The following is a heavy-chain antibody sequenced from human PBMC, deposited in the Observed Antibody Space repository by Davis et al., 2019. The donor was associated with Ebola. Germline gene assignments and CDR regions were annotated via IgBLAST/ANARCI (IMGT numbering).Heavy chain of an antibody. J-gene: IGHJ4*02. Sequence: PSETLSLTCTVSGGSFSTSSYHWGCVRQSPGKGWEGIGRSYYSGSTYDNPSLNSLVTISVDTSKNQFSLKLSSLTAADTAVYYCARRTRTFDCWGQGTLVTVSS. CDR1: GGSFSTSSYH. CDR3: ARRTRTFDC. D-gene: IGHD1-7*01. V-gene: IGHV4-39*01. CDR2: SYYSGST.